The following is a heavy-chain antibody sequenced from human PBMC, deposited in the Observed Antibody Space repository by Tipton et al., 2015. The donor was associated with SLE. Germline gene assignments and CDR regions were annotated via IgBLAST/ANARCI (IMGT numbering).Heavy chain of an antibody. D-gene: IGHD6-6*01. CDR2: IYYSGST. Sequence: TLSLTCTVSGGSISSYYWSWIRQPPGKGLEWIGHIYYSGSTNYNPSLKSRVTISVDTSKNQFSLKLSSVTAADTAVYYCARDPAARRGMDVWGQGTTVTVSS. J-gene: IGHJ6*02. CDR3: ARDPAARRGMDV. CDR1: GGSISSYY. V-gene: IGHV4-59*01.